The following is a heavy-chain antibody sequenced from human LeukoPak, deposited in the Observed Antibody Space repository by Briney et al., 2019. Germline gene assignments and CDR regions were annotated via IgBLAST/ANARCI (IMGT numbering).Heavy chain of an antibody. CDR1: GFTFSSYA. CDR3: AKDLEYTTYGYYFDY. J-gene: IGHJ4*02. Sequence: GGSLRLSCTASGFTFSSYAMNCVRQAPGKGLEWVSGIGAGGTFTYYADSVKGRFTIFRDNSKNSLYLQMNSLRADDTAVYYCAKDLEYTTYGYYFDYWGQGTLVTVSS. D-gene: IGHD4-17*01. CDR2: IGAGGTFT. V-gene: IGHV3-23*01.